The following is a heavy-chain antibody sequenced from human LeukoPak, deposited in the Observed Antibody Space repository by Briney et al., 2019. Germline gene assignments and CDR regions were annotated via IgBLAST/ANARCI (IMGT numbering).Heavy chain of an antibody. CDR1: GGSISSSDYY. CDR3: ARDHGNRYYYYGMDV. Sequence: PSETLSLTCTVSGGSISSSDYYWSWIRQPPGKGLEWIGYIYYSGSTYYNPSLKSRVTISVDTSKNQFSLRLGSVTAADTAVYYCARDHGNRYYYYGMDVWGQGTTVTVSS. CDR2: IYYSGST. D-gene: IGHD1-14*01. J-gene: IGHJ6*02. V-gene: IGHV4-30-4*01.